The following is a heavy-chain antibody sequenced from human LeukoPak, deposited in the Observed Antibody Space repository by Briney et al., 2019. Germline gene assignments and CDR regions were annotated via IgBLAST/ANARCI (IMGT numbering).Heavy chain of an antibody. CDR2: IYYSGST. V-gene: IGHV4-59*01. CDR3: ARVRYSSSWYDGLDY. CDR1: GGSISSYY. D-gene: IGHD6-13*01. Sequence: SETLSLTCTVSGGSISSYYWSWIRQPPGKGLEWIGYIYYSGSTNYNPSLKSRVTISVDTSKNQFSLKLSSVTAADTAVYYCARVRYSSSWYDGLDYWGQGTLVTVSS. J-gene: IGHJ4*02.